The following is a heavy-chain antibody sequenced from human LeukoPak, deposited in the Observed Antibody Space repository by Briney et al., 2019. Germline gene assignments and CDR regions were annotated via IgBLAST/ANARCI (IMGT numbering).Heavy chain of an antibody. D-gene: IGHD2-2*01. CDR3: ARDSGYCSSTSCYDPPLEGMDV. Sequence: GGSLRLSCAAPGFSFSSYEMNWLRQAPAKGLEWVSYISSSGTTIYLAASVQGRFTISRDNGKNSLYLQMNRRRAEDTAVYYCARDSGYCSSTSCYDPPLEGMDVWGQGTTVTASS. J-gene: IGHJ6*02. CDR2: ISSSGTTI. CDR1: GFSFSSYE. V-gene: IGHV3-48*03.